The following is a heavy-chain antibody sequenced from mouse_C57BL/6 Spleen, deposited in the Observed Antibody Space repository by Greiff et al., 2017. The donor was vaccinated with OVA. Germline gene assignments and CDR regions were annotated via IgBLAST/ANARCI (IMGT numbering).Heavy chain of an antibody. CDR2: ISSGGSTI. D-gene: IGHD2-5*01. V-gene: IGHV5-17*01. Sequence: VQRVEPGGGLVKPGGSLKLSCAASGFTFSDYGMHWVRQAPEKGLEWVAYISSGGSTINYADTVKGRFTISRDNAKHTLFLQMTSLRSEDTAMYYCARQGSYYSNSYAMDYWGQGTSVTVSS. J-gene: IGHJ4*01. CDR1: GFTFSDYG. CDR3: ARQGSYYSNSYAMDY.